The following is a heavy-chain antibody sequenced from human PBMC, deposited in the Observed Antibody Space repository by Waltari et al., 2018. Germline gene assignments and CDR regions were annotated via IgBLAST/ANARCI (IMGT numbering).Heavy chain of an antibody. Sequence: QVQLQQWGAGLLKPSETLSLTCAVYGGSFSGYYWSWIRQPPGKGLEWIGEINHSGSTNYNPSLKSRVTISVDTSKNQFSLKLSSVTAADTAVYYCARAGVAGATQGYYFDYWGQGTLVTVSS. D-gene: IGHD1-26*01. CDR2: INHSGST. CDR3: ARAGVAGATQGYYFDY. J-gene: IGHJ4*02. CDR1: GGSFSGYY. V-gene: IGHV4-34*01.